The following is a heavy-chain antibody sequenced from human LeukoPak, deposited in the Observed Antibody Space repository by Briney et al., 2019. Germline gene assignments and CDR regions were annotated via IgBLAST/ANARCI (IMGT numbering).Heavy chain of an antibody. V-gene: IGHV4-4*02. CDR2: IYHSGST. D-gene: IGHD3-9*01. CDR3: ARGARGVLRYFDWSNTTYYFDY. Sequence: SETLSLTCAVSGGSISRSNWWSWVRQPPGKGLEWIGEIYHSGSTNYNPSLKSRVTISVDKSKNQFSLKLSSVTAADTAVYYCARGARGVLRYFDWSNTTYYFDYWGQGTLVTVSS. J-gene: IGHJ4*02. CDR1: GGSISRSNW.